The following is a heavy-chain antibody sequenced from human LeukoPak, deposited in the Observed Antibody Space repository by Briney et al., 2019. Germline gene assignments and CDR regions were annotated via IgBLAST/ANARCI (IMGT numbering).Heavy chain of an antibody. V-gene: IGHV4-39*01. Sequence: SETLSLTCTVSGDSISSSTDYWGWIRQPPGGGVEWIGSIDYSGRSYYKPSLKSRVTMSVDTSRNQFSLKLSSVTAADTAVYYCATTDTAMVTALGYWGQGTLVTVSS. J-gene: IGHJ4*02. CDR1: GDSISSSTDY. D-gene: IGHD5-18*01. CDR2: IDYSGRS. CDR3: ATTDTAMVTALGY.